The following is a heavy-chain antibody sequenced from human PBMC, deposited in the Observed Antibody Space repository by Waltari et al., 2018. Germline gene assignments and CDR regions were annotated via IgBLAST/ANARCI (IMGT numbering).Heavy chain of an antibody. CDR3: ARLSYGHGKDAFDL. D-gene: IGHD1-26*01. V-gene: IGHV4-59*01. Sequence: QVQLQESGPGLVRPSETLSLSCAVSGVSISGVYWSWIRQPPGQGLEWVGYISNSGTTSYNPSLKSRATRSPDTSKNRISLNLTSMTAADTAVYYCARLSYGHGKDAFDLWGQGTMVTVSS. CDR1: GVSISGVY. J-gene: IGHJ3*01. CDR2: ISNSGTT.